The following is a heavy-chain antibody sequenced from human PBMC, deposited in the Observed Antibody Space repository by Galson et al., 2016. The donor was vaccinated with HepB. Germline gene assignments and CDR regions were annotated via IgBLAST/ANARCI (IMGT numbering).Heavy chain of an antibody. CDR1: RASITDDY. D-gene: IGHD6-13*01. J-gene: IGHJ5*01. CDR2: INHSGAT. V-gene: IGHV4-34*01. Sequence: LSLTCAVSRASITDDYWGWIRQSPGKGLEWIGEINHSGATNYNPSLKSRVSLAVDTPKNHLSLRLSSLTAADTAVYYCVRAGRQQLMRGFFDFWGQGGLVTVSS. CDR3: VRAGRQQLMRGFFDF.